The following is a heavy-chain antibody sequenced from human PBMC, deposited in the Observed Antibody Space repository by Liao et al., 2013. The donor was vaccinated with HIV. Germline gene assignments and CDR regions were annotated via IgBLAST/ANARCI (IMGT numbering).Heavy chain of an antibody. CDR1: GGSFSGYY. D-gene: IGHD3-22*01. CDR3: ARGLATFYDSSGYYYVFGAFDI. CDR2: INHSGST. J-gene: IGHJ3*02. Sequence: QVQLQQWGAGLLKPSETLSLTCAVYGGSFSGYYWSWIRQPPGKGLEWIGEINHSGSTNYNPSLKSRVTISVDTSKNQFSLKLSSVTAADTAVYYCARGLATFYDSSGYYYVFGAFDIWGQGTMVTVSS. V-gene: IGHV4-34*01.